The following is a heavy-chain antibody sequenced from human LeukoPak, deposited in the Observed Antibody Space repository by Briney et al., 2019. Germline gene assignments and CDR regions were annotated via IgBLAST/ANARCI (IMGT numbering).Heavy chain of an antibody. CDR1: GFTFTAAYA. CDR2: ISGDGIST. V-gene: IGHV3-23*01. J-gene: IGHJ6*02. D-gene: IGHD3-10*01. CDR3: SRGHPLSGFSMDV. Sequence: GGSLRLSCAASGFTFTAAYAMNWVRQAPGKGLEWVSTISGDGISTHYADSVKGRLTISRDITWNTVYLQMNSLRVEDTAVYYCSRGHPLSGFSMDVWGQGITVTVSS.